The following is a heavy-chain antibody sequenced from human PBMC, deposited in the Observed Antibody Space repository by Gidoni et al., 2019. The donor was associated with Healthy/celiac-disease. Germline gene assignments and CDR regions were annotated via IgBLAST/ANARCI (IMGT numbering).Heavy chain of an antibody. CDR1: GRSISSYY. J-gene: IGHJ1*01. V-gene: IGHV4-4*07. CDR3: AREGDVLSSSWKYFQH. CDR2: IYTSGST. D-gene: IGHD6-13*01. Sequence: QVQLQESGPGLVKPSETLSLTCTVSGRSISSYYWSWLRQPAGKGLEWIGRIYTSGSTNYNPSLKSRVTMSVDTSKNQFSLKLSSVTAADTAVYYCAREGDVLSSSWKYFQHWGQGTLVTVSS.